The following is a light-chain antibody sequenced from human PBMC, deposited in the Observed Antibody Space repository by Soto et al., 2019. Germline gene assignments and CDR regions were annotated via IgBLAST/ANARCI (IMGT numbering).Light chain of an antibody. CDR2: IAS. J-gene: IGKJ1*01. Sequence: EIVLTQSPGTLSLFPGERATLSCRATQSVNSDYLAWYQQKPGQAPRPVIYIASRRATGIPDRFSGSGSGTDFTLTISRLEPEDFAVYYCQQYGTSPWTFGQGTKVEIK. CDR1: QSVNSDY. V-gene: IGKV3-20*01. CDR3: QQYGTSPWT.